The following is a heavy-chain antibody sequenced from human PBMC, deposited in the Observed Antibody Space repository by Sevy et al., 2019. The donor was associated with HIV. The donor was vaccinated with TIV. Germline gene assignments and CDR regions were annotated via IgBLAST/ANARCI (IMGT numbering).Heavy chain of an antibody. J-gene: IGHJ3*02. Sequence: GGSLRLSCAASGFTISNHGMHWVRQAPGKGLEWVAVIWYDGSTEQYADFVKGRFTISRDTSKNTLYLQMNTLRGEDSAVYFCATYSDSGFDGAFDIWGQGTLVTVSS. CDR1: GFTISNHG. D-gene: IGHD3-22*01. CDR3: ATYSDSGFDGAFDI. CDR2: IWYDGSTE. V-gene: IGHV3-33*01.